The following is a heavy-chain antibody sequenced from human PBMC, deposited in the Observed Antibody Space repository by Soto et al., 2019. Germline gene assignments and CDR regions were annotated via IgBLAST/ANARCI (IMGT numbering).Heavy chain of an antibody. J-gene: IGHJ4*02. Sequence: EVQLLESGGGLVQPGGSLRLSCAASGFTFSSYAMSWVRQAPGKGLEWVSAISGSGGSTYYADSVKGRFTISRDNSKNTLYLQMNSLRAEDTAVYYCAKDMHYDFWSGYYRPLDYWGQGTLVTVSS. CDR3: AKDMHYDFWSGYYRPLDY. V-gene: IGHV3-23*01. CDR2: ISGSGGST. D-gene: IGHD3-3*01. CDR1: GFTFSSYA.